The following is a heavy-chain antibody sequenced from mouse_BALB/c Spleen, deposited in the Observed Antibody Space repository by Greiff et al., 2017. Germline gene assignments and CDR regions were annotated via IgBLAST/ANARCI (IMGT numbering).Heavy chain of an antibody. CDR1: GYTFTSYT. CDR3: ARGGAGYAMDY. D-gene: IGHD3-3*01. V-gene: IGHV1-4*01. CDR2: INPSSGYT. J-gene: IGHJ4*01. Sequence: QVQLKESGAELARPGASVKMSCKASGYTFTSYTMHWVKQRPGQGLEWIGYINPSSGYTNYNQKFKDKATLTADKSSSTAYMQLSSLTSEDSAVYYCARGGAGYAMDYWGQGTSVTVSS.